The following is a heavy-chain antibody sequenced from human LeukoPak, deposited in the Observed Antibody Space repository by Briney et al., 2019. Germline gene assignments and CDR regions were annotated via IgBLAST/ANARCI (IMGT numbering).Heavy chain of an antibody. CDR1: GFTFSSTW. V-gene: IGHV3-74*01. CDR2: INSDGSST. Sequence: PGGSLRLSCAASGFTFSSTWMHWFRQAPGKGPGWVSRINSDGSSTIYADSVKGGFTISRDNARNTLYLQMNSLRAEDTAVYYCVRDRYYVPDYWGQGTLVTVSS. D-gene: IGHD3-16*01. J-gene: IGHJ4*02. CDR3: VRDRYYVPDY.